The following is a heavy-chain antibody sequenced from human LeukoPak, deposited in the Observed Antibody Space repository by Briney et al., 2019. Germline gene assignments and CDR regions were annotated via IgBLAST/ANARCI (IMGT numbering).Heavy chain of an antibody. Sequence: GGSLRLSCAASGFTFSSYAMSWVRQAPGKGLEWVSAISGSGGSTYYADSVKGRFTISRDNSKNTLYLQMNSLRAEDTAVYYCAETSAYCGGDCYPLDYWGQGTLVTVSS. CDR1: GFTFSSYA. D-gene: IGHD2-21*01. CDR3: AETSAYCGGDCYPLDY. J-gene: IGHJ4*02. CDR2: ISGSGGST. V-gene: IGHV3-23*01.